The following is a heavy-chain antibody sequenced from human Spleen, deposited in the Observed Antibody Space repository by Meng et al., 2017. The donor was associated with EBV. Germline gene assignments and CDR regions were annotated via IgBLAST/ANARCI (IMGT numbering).Heavy chain of an antibody. V-gene: IGHV7-4-1*02. CDR1: GYTFTSHA. J-gene: IGHJ4*02. CDR3: ARSTDSGYDLFDY. Sequence: VQLVQSGSELKKPGASMKVSCKASGYTFTSHAMNWVRQAPGQGLEWMGWINTNTGNPTYVQGFTGRFVFSLDTSVSTTYLQISSLKADDTAVYYCARSTDSGYDLFDYWGQGTLVTVPS. D-gene: IGHD5-12*01. CDR2: INTNTGNP.